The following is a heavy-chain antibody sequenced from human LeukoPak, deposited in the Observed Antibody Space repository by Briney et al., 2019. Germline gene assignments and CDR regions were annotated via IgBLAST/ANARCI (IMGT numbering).Heavy chain of an antibody. CDR1: GGSISSGGYY. Sequence: SSQTLSLTCTVSGGSISSGGYYWSWIRQHPGKGLEWIGYIYYSGSTNYNPSLKSRVTISVDTSKNQFSLKLSSVTAADTAVYYCARLALEKQIRFLDVWGQGTTVTVSS. J-gene: IGHJ6*02. V-gene: IGHV4-31*03. CDR2: IYYSGST. CDR3: ARLALEKQIRFLDV. D-gene: IGHD3-3*01.